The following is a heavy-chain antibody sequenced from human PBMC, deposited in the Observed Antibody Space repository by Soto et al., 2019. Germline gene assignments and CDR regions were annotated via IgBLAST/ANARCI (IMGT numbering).Heavy chain of an antibody. V-gene: IGHV3-11*03. CDR2: IASSVRFA. CDR3: ARVYRRYYLYYFDN. Sequence: GGSLRLSCAASGFTFSDYFMAWVRQAPGKGLEWLADIASSVRFAKYADSLKGRLTISRDNANNSLYLQLNNLRADDTAVYYCARVYRRYYLYYFDNWGQGTLVTVSS. J-gene: IGHJ4*02. D-gene: IGHD3-22*01. CDR1: GFTFSDYF.